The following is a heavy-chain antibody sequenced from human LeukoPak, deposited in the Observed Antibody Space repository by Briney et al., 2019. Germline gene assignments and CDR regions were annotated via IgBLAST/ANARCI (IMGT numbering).Heavy chain of an antibody. V-gene: IGHV3-11*05. CDR2: ISSSSSYT. CDR1: GFTFSDYY. Sequence: GGSLRLSCAAPGFTFSDYYMSWIRQAPGKGLEWVSYISSSSSYTNYADSVRGRFTISRDNAKNSLYLQMNSLRAEDTAVYYCARDRLDGYCSSTSCYDYYYYGMDVWGQGTTVTVSS. CDR3: ARDRLDGYCSSTSCYDYYYYGMDV. D-gene: IGHD2-2*03. J-gene: IGHJ6*02.